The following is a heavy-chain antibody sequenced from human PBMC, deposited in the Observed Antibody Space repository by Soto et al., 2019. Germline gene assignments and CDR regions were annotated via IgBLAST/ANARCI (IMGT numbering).Heavy chain of an antibody. CDR2: ISAYNGNT. Sequence: QVQLVQSGAEVKKPGASVKVSCKASGYTFTSYGISWVRQAPGQGLEWMGWISAYNGNTNYAQKLQGRVTMTTDTSTSTAYMELRSLRSEDTAVYYCARAYCSSTSCYKRLGGSYYYGMDVWGQGTTVTVSS. CDR1: GYTFTSYG. J-gene: IGHJ6*02. CDR3: ARAYCSSTSCYKRLGGSYYYGMDV. V-gene: IGHV1-18*04. D-gene: IGHD2-2*02.